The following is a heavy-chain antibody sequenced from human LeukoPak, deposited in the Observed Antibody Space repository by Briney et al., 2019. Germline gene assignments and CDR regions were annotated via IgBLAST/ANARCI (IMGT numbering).Heavy chain of an antibody. D-gene: IGHD6-13*01. CDR1: GGSISSSSYY. V-gene: IGHV4-39*07. Sequence: SETLSLTCTVSGGSISSSSYYWGWIRQPPGKGLEWIGSIYYSGSTYYNPSLKSRVTISVDTSKNQFSLKLSSVTAAGTAVYYCARAPGIAAAGPYFDYWGQGTLVTVSS. J-gene: IGHJ4*02. CDR2: IYYSGST. CDR3: ARAPGIAAAGPYFDY.